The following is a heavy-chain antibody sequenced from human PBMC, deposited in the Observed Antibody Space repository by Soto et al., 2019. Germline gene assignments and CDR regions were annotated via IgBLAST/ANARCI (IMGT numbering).Heavy chain of an antibody. CDR1: GYAFTGYY. CDR2: INPNSGGT. Sequence: ASVKVSCKASGYAFTGYYMHWVRQAPGQGLEWMGWINPNSGGTNYAQKFQGWVTMTRDTSINTAYVELSRLRSDDTAVYYCARGSYDILTGHLAPMDVWGQGTTVTVSS. D-gene: IGHD3-9*01. J-gene: IGHJ6*02. V-gene: IGHV1-2*04. CDR3: ARGSYDILTGHLAPMDV.